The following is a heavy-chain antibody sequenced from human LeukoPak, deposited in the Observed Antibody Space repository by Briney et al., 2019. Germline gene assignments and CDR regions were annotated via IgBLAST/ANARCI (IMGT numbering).Heavy chain of an antibody. V-gene: IGHV4-59*08. CDR2: ICYSGST. J-gene: IGHJ5*02. Sequence: SETLSLTCTVSGGSISSYYWSWVRQPPGKALEWIGNICYSGSTNYNPSLKSRMPISIDTYKNQFPLELRSMTRADTAVYYCARHTGMGQWRRVNWFDPWGQGTLVTVSS. CDR1: GGSISSYY. D-gene: IGHD6-19*01. CDR3: ARHTGMGQWRRVNWFDP.